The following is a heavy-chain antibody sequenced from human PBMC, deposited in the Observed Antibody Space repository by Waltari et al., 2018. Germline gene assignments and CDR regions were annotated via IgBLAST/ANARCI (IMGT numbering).Heavy chain of an antibody. Sequence: QVQLVESGGGVVQPGRSLRLSCAASGFTFSSSGMHWVRRAPGKGLEWLAVIWYEGSNKYYADSGKGRFTISRDNSKNTLYLQMNSLRAEDTAVYYCARYSPPEAAIEGMDVWGQGTTVTVSS. CDR3: ARYSPPEAAIEGMDV. CDR2: IWYEGSNK. CDR1: GFTFSSSG. J-gene: IGHJ6*02. D-gene: IGHD2-2*01. V-gene: IGHV3-33*01.